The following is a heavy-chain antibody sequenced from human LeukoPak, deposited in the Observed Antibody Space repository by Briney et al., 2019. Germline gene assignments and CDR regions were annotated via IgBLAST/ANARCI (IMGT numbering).Heavy chain of an antibody. J-gene: IGHJ3*02. D-gene: IGHD2-2*01. CDR2: IYYSGGT. V-gene: IGHV4-39*07. CDR3: ARGYCRGTSCNRYTFDM. CDR1: GGSISSSSYY. Sequence: SETLSLTCTVSGGSISSSSYYWGWIRQPPGKGLEWIGSIYYSGGTNYNPSLKSRVTISVDTSKNQFSLKLSSVTAADTAVYYCARGYCRGTSCNRYTFDMWGQGTMVTVSS.